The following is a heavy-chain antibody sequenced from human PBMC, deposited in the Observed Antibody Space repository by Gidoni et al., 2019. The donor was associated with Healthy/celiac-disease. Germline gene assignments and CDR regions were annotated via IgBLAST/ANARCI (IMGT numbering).Heavy chain of an antibody. Sequence: QVQLQESGPGLVKPSGTLSLTCAVSGGSISSSNWWSRVRQPPGKGLEWIGEIYHSGSTNYNPSLKSRVTISVDKSKNQFSLKLSSVTAADTAVYYCARGARDCSGGSCYLGIYYYYGMDVWGQGTTVTVSS. CDR2: IYHSGST. D-gene: IGHD2-15*01. CDR1: GGSISSSNW. J-gene: IGHJ6*02. V-gene: IGHV4-4*02. CDR3: ARGARDCSGGSCYLGIYYYYGMDV.